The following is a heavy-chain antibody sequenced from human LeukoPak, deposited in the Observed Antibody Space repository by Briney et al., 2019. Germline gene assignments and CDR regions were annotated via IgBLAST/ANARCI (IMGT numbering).Heavy chain of an antibody. CDR3: ARQVVQLERRRGNYCYYGMDV. CDR1: GGSISSYY. CDR2: IYYSGST. D-gene: IGHD1-1*01. Sequence: PSETLSLTCTVSGGSISSYYWSWIRQPPGKGLEWIGYIYYSGSTNYNPSLKSRVTISVDTSKNQFSLKLSSVTAADTAVYYCARQVVQLERRRGNYCYYGMDVWGQGTTVTVSS. V-gene: IGHV4-59*08. J-gene: IGHJ6*02.